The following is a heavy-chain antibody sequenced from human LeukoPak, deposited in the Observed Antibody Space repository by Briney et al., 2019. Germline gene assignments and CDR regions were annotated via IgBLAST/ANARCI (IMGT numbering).Heavy chain of an antibody. V-gene: IGHV3-33*06. J-gene: IGHJ1*01. CDR1: KFTFSHYA. CDR2: ICNDGSDK. CDR3: AKDAQRGFDYSNSLQH. D-gene: IGHD4-11*01. Sequence: PGGSLRLSCAASKFTFSHYAMHWVRQAPGKGLEWVAVICNDGSDKYYADSVKGRFTVSRDNSRNILYLQMDSLRAEDTGVYYCAKDAQRGFDYSNSLQHWGPGTLVTVSS.